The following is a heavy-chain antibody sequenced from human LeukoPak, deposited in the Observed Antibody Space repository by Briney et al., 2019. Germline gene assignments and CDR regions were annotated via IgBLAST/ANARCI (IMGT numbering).Heavy chain of an antibody. CDR2: ITTSGSST. Sequence: GGSLRLSCAASGFTFSNHDMNWVRQAPGKGLEWVSYITTSGSSTYYADSVKGRFTISRDNARNLLYLEMNSLRAEDTALYYCARERTNCYGDCCDCWGQGTLVTVSS. V-gene: IGHV3-48*03. CDR3: ARERTNCYGDCCDC. J-gene: IGHJ4*02. CDR1: GFTFSNHD. D-gene: IGHD4/OR15-4a*01.